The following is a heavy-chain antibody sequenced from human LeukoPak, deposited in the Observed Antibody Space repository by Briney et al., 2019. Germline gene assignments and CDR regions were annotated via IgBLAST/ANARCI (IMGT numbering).Heavy chain of an antibody. CDR2: IYYSGST. V-gene: IGHV4-59*08. CDR3: ARHMRGDYFDY. D-gene: IGHD3-10*01. J-gene: IGHJ4*02. CDR1: GGSISSYY. Sequence: SETLSLTCTVSGGSISSYYWSWIRQPPGKGLEYIGYIYYSGSTNYNPSLKSRVTISVDTSKNQFSLRLSSVTAADTAVYYCARHMRGDYFDYWGQGTLVTVSS.